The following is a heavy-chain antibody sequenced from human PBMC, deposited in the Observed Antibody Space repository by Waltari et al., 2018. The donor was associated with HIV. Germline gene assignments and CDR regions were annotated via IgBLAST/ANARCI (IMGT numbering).Heavy chain of an antibody. J-gene: IGHJ4*02. Sequence: EVQLVESGGGLVQPGGSLRLSCAASGFTFSSYSMNWVRQAPGKGLAWVSYISSSSSTIYYADSVKGRFTISRDNAKNSLYLQMNSLRAEDTAVYYCARDVGGEGIAVAGSGYYFDYWGQGTLVTVSS. D-gene: IGHD6-19*01. CDR2: ISSSSSTI. V-gene: IGHV3-48*01. CDR1: GFTFSSYS. CDR3: ARDVGGEGIAVAGSGYYFDY.